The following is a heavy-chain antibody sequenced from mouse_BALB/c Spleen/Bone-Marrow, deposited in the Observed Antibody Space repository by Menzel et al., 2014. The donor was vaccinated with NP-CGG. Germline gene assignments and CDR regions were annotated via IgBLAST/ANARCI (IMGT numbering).Heavy chain of an antibody. CDR3: TRETAVVADFDY. CDR1: GYSIXSGYG. Sequence: EVKLMESGPDLVKPSQSLSLTCTVTGYSIXSGYGWHWIRQFPGNKLEWMGYIHYSGYTDYNPSLKSRISITRDTSKNQFLLQLNSVTTEDTATYYCTRETAVVADFDYWGQGTTLTVSS. D-gene: IGHD1-1*01. V-gene: IGHV3-1*02. CDR2: IHYSGYT. J-gene: IGHJ2*01.